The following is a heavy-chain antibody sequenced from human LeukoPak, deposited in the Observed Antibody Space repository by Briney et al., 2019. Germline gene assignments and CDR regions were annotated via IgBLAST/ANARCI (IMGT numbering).Heavy chain of an antibody. D-gene: IGHD3-22*01. Sequence: PGGSLRLSCAASGFTFSSYGMSWVRQAPGKGLEWVSAISGSGGSTYYADSVKGRFTISRDNSKNTLYLQMNSLRAEDTAVYYCAKISLVVVVINFDYWGQGILVTVSS. V-gene: IGHV3-23*01. CDR2: ISGSGGST. CDR3: AKISLVVVVINFDY. CDR1: GFTFSSYG. J-gene: IGHJ4*02.